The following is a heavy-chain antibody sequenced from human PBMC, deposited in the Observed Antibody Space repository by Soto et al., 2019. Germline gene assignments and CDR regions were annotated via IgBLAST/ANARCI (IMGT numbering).Heavy chain of an antibody. Sequence: ASVKVSCKASGYNFANYGITWVRQAPGQGLEWMGWISAYNGNTNYAQKLQGRVTMTTDTSTSTAYMELRSLRSDDTAVYYCASNYLYYYGSGNTNYYGMDVWGQGTTVTVSS. D-gene: IGHD3-10*01. CDR1: GYNFANYG. J-gene: IGHJ6*02. CDR2: ISAYNGNT. V-gene: IGHV1-18*01. CDR3: ASNYLYYYGSGNTNYYGMDV.